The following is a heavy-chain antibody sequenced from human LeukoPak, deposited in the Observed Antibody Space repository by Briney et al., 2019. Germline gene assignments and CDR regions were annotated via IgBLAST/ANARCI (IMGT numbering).Heavy chain of an antibody. CDR2: IIPIFGTA. J-gene: IGHJ5*02. CDR3: ARANGYCSSTSCLELYFDP. V-gene: IGHV1-69*05. D-gene: IGHD2-2*03. CDR1: GGTFSSYA. Sequence: GASVKVSCKASGGTFSSYAISWVRQAPGQGLEWMGRIIPIFGTANYAQKFQGRVTITTDESTSTAYMELSSLRSEDTAVYYCARANGYCSSTSCLELYFDPWGQGTLVTVSS.